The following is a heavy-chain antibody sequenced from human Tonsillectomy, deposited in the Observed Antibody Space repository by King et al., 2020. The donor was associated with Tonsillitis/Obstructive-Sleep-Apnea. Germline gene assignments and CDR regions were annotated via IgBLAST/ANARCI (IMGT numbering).Heavy chain of an antibody. CDR2: INPSDGIT. CDR1: GYTFTTNY. Sequence: VQLVESGAEVKKPGASVKVSCKASGYTFTTNYVHWVRQAPGQGLEWMGIINPSDGITTYAQKFQGRVTMTRDTSTSTVNMELSSLRVEDTAVYYCVREDKEGRHIDYWGQGSRVSVSS. CDR3: VREDKEGRHIDY. J-gene: IGHJ4*02. V-gene: IGHV1-46*01. D-gene: IGHD2-15*01.